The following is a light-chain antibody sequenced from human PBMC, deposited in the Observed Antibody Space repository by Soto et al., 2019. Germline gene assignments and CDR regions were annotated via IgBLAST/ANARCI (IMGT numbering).Light chain of an antibody. J-gene: IGKJ1*01. CDR1: QSISSG. CDR2: KAS. V-gene: IGKV1-5*03. Sequence: DIQMTQSPSTLSASVGDRVTITCRASQSISSGLAWYQQKPGKAPKLLIYKASSLESGVPSRFSGSGSGTEFTLTISSLQPDDFATYYCQQYNSYPVGFGQGTKVEIK. CDR3: QQYNSYPVG.